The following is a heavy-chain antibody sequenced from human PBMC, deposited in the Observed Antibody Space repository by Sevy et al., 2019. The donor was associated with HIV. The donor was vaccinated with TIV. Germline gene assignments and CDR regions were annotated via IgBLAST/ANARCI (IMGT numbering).Heavy chain of an antibody. CDR3: ASEHNWDDAFDI. CDR2: IWYDGSIK. J-gene: IGHJ3*02. Sequence: GGSLRLSCAASGFTFNMYGMHWVRQAPGKGLEWVGQIWYDGSIKKYADSVKGRFTFSRDNSKSTLYLQMNGLRGEDTAVYFCASEHNWDDAFDIWGQGTMVTVSS. V-gene: IGHV3-33*08. CDR1: GFTFNMYG. D-gene: IGHD1-1*01.